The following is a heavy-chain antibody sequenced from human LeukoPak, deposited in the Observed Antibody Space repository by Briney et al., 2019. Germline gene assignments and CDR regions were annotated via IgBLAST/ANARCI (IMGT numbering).Heavy chain of an antibody. D-gene: IGHD5-18*01. V-gene: IGHV4-34*01. CDR3: VRSYNYGPLL. CDR2: INHNGGT. J-gene: IGHJ6*02. Sequence: SETLSLTCAVYSGSLSNYYWSWIRQSPDKGLVWIGEINHNGGTNYNPSLKSRVTISVDTSKNQVSLKLGSVTAADTAVYYCVRSYNYGPLLWGQGTTVTVPS. CDR1: SGSLSNYY.